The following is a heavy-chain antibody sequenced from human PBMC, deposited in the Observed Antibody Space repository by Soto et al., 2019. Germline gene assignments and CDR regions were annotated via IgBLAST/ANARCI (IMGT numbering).Heavy chain of an antibody. J-gene: IGHJ4*02. CDR1: GACVSRYH. Sequence: ETLSLCCMAAGACVSRYHWAWIRQPPGMGLEWIVHIYHTATTNYNPSLLSRVTISVDTSTDHFSLKLSSVTAADTAAYYCARSREIPVYCDYWGRGAQVTVSS. V-gene: IGHV4-59*02. CDR2: IYHTATT. CDR3: ARSREIPVYCDY.